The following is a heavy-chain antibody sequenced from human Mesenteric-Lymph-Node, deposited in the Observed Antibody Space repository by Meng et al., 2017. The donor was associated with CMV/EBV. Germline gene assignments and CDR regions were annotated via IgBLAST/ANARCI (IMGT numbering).Heavy chain of an antibody. CDR3: ARDSGRLGYFDY. J-gene: IGHJ4*02. CDR2: IYSSVTT. D-gene: IGHD3-10*01. Sequence: SETLSLTCTVSGGSIKSGSYYWSWIRQPPGKGLEWIGYIYSSVTTNYNPSLKSRVTISVDTSKNQFSLKLSSVTAADAAVYYCARDSGRLGYFDYWGQGTLVTVSS. V-gene: IGHV4-61*01. CDR1: GGSIKSGSYY.